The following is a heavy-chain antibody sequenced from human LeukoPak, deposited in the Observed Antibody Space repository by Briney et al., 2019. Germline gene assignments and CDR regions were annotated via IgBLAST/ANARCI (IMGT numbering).Heavy chain of an antibody. V-gene: IGHV4-59*01. D-gene: IGHD7-27*01. CDR3: ARGSGRYYYYGVDV. CDR2: IYYSGTTSGST. CDR1: GGSIRSSY. J-gene: IGHJ6*02. Sequence: PSETLSLTCTVSGGSIRSSYWSWIRQPPGKGLEWIGQIYYSGTTSGSTNYNPSLKSRVTISVDTSKNQFSLQVRSVTAADTAVYYCARGSGRYYYYGVDVWGQGTTVTVSS.